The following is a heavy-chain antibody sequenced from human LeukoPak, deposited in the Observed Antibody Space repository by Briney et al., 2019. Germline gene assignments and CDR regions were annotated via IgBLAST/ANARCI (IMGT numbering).Heavy chain of an antibody. CDR2: INSGGSST. CDR3: ARVARGCGDY. V-gene: IGHV3-74*01. CDR1: GFTFSSYW. D-gene: IGHD3-10*01. J-gene: IGHJ4*02. Sequence: RSGGSLRLSCAASGFTFSSYWMPWVRQAPGKGLVWVSCINSGGSSTSYADSVKGRFTISRDNAKNTLYLQMNSLRAEDTAVYYCARVARGCGDYWGQGTLVTVSS.